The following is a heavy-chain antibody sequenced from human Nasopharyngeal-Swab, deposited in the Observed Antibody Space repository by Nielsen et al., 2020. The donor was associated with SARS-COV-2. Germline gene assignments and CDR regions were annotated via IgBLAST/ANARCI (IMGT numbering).Heavy chain of an antibody. CDR2: IWFDGSNK. CDR1: GFTFSSYG. Sequence: GGSLSPSCAASGFTFSSYGMHWVRQAPGKGLEWVAVIWFDGSNKYYADSMKGRFTISRDNSKNTLYLQMNSLRAEDTAVYYCARDRTVTTPVYFDYWGQGTLVTVSS. CDR3: ARDRTVTTPVYFDY. J-gene: IGHJ4*02. D-gene: IGHD4-17*01. V-gene: IGHV3-33*01.